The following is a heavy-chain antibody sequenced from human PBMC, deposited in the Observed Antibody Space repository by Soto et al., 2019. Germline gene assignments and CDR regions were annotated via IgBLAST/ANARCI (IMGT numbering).Heavy chain of an antibody. CDR2: TYYRSRWYT. J-gene: IGHJ3*02. V-gene: IGHV6-1*01. Sequence: SQTLSLTCAISGDSVSSNRAAWGWIRQSPSRGLEWLGRTYYRSRWYTDYADSVKSRITINPDTYRNQFSLQLNSVTPEDTAVYYCAREDSAATNAVFDMWGPGTMVTVSS. CDR1: GDSVSSNRAA. CDR3: AREDSAATNAVFDM. D-gene: IGHD2-8*01.